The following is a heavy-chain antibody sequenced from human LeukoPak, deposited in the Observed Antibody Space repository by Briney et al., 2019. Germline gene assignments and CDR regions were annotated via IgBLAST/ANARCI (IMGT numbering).Heavy chain of an antibody. V-gene: IGHV4-59*01. CDR2: IYYSGSTRYT. J-gene: IGHJ3*01. D-gene: IGHD1-1*01. Sequence: SETLSLTCDVSGGSLSPYYWNWIRQSPGKSLEWIGNIYYSGSTRYTKYNPSLKSRLTVLLNTSRKQVSLTLTSLTAADSAVCYCARAWDWNDGAGGFDVWGQGTMVAVSS. CDR1: GGSLSPYY. CDR3: ARAWDWNDGAGGFDV.